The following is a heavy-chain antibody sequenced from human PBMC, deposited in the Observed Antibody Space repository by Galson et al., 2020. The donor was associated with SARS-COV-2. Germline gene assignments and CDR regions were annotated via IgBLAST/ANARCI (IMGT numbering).Heavy chain of an antibody. J-gene: IGHJ4*02. CDR3: ARDRSRVDSGGWTTFDY. CDR1: GGSISTYY. Sequence: ASETLSLTCTVSGGSISTYYWSWIRQPAEKGLEWIGRIDTSGNTNYNPSLKSRVTMSVDMSRNQFSLKMTSVTAAETAGYYCARDRSRVDSGGWTTFDYWGQGPLVTVSS. D-gene: IGHD6-19*01. V-gene: IGHV4-4*07. CDR2: IDTSGNT.